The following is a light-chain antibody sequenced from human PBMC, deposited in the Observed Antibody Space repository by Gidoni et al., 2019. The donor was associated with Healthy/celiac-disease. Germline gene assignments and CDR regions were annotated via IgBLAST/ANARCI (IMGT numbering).Light chain of an antibody. V-gene: IGKV4-1*01. Sequence: DIVMTQSPDSLPVSLGERATINCKSSQSVLYRSNNKNYLAWYQQTPGQPPKLLIYWASTREAGVPDRCSGSGSGTDFTLTSSSLQAEDVAVYYCQQYYSTPSFGGGTKVEIK. CDR3: QQYYSTPS. CDR1: QSVLYRSNNKNY. J-gene: IGKJ4*01. CDR2: WAS.